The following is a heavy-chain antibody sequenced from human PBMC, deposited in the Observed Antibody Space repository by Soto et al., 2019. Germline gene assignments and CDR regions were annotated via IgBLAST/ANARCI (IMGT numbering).Heavy chain of an antibody. CDR3: ARQNGYSGYDPDYFDY. J-gene: IGHJ4*02. CDR1: GYSFNSYW. CDR2: IYPGDSDT. Sequence: GASLKISCKGSGYSFNSYWIDWVRQMPGKGLEWMGIIYPGDSDTRYSPSFQAQVTISADKSISTAYLQWSSLKASDTAMYSCARQNGYSGYDPDYFDYWGQGTRVTVSS. V-gene: IGHV5-51*01. D-gene: IGHD5-12*01.